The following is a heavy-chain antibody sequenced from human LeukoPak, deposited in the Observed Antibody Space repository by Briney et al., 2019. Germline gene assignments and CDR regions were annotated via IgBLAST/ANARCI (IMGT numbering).Heavy chain of an antibody. CDR2: IKTKADGGTT. CDR3: TTGRYVDWLLCNY. D-gene: IGHD3-9*01. V-gene: IGHV3-15*01. J-gene: IGHJ4*02. Sequence: GGSLRLSCAASGFTFSNAWMSWGRQAPGKGLEWVGRIKTKADGGTTDYAAPVKGRFTISRDDSKNTLFLQMNSLKTEDTAVYYCTTGRYVDWLLCNYWGQGTLVTVSS. CDR1: GFTFSNAW.